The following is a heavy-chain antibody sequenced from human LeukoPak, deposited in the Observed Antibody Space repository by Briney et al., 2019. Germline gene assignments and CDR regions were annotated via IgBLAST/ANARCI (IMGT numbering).Heavy chain of an antibody. J-gene: IGHJ4*02. CDR3: AREGRGYSYGYPLFEMGFDY. V-gene: IGHV3-48*03. D-gene: IGHD5-18*01. CDR2: ISSSGSTI. Sequence: GGSLRLSCAASGFTFSSYEMNWVRQAPGKGLEWVSYISSSGSTIYYADSVKGRFTISRDNAKNSLYLQMNSLRAEDTAVYYCAREGRGYSYGYPLFEMGFDYWGQGTLVTVSS. CDR1: GFTFSSYE.